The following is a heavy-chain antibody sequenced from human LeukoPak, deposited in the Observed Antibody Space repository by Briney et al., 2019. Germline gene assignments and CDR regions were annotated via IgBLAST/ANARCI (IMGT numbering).Heavy chain of an antibody. CDR3: ARVVVAAFTKGWFDP. V-gene: IGHV4-59*01. J-gene: IGHJ5*02. CDR1: GGSISSYY. Sequence: SETLSLTCTVFGGSISSYYWSWIRQPPGKGLEWIGYIYYSGSTNYNPSLKSRVTISVDTSKNQFSLKLSSVTAADTAVYYCARVVVAAFTKGWFDPWGQGTLVTVSS. D-gene: IGHD2-15*01. CDR2: IYYSGST.